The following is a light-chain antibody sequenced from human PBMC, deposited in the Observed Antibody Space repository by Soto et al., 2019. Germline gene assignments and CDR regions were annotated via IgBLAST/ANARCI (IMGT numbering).Light chain of an antibody. Sequence: DIVLAQSPGTLSLSPGESATLCCTASQSVSSSYLAWYQQKPGQAPTLLIFGASIRAAGIPDRFSGSGSGTDFTLTIRRLEPDDFAVYYCQQYGSSPRTFGQGTKVDIK. CDR1: QSVSSSY. CDR2: GAS. V-gene: IGKV3-20*01. J-gene: IGKJ1*01. CDR3: QQYGSSPRT.